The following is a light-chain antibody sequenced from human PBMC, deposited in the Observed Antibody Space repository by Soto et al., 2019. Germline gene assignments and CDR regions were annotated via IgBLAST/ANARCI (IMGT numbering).Light chain of an antibody. CDR2: VAN. Sequence: QSALTQPASVSGSPGQSITISCTGTSSDVGSYNLVSWYQQHPGRAPKLMIYVANKRPSGVSIRFSASKSHNTASLTISGLQAEDEADYYCSSYASSGTLVFGGGTKLTVL. J-gene: IGLJ2*01. CDR1: SSDVGSYNL. V-gene: IGLV2-23*01. CDR3: SSYASSGTLV.